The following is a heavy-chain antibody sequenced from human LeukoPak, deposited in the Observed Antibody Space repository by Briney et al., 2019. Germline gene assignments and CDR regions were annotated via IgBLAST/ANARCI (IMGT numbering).Heavy chain of an antibody. D-gene: IGHD6-13*01. CDR3: ARGGGDSSSSQDFDY. Sequence: SETLSLTCTVSGGSISSYYWNWIRQPAGKGLEWIGRFYTSGNSNNNPSLKSRVTMSIDTSKNQFSLELTSVTAADTAVYYCARGGGDSSSSQDFDYWGQGILVTVSS. V-gene: IGHV4-4*07. CDR1: GGSISSYY. CDR2: FYTSGNS. J-gene: IGHJ4*02.